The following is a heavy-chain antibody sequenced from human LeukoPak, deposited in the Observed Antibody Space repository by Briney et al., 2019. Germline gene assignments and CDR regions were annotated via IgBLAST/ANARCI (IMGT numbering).Heavy chain of an antibody. CDR3: AKDPSAGYSYGWYYFDY. D-gene: IGHD5-18*01. CDR1: GFTFSSYG. V-gene: IGHV3-30*18. J-gene: IGHJ4*02. Sequence: GGSLRLSCAASGFTFSSYGMHWVRQAPGKGLEWVAVISYDGSNKYYADSVKGRFTISRDNSKNTLYLQMNSLRAEDTAVYYCAKDPSAGYSYGWYYFDYWGQGTLVTVSS. CDR2: ISYDGSNK.